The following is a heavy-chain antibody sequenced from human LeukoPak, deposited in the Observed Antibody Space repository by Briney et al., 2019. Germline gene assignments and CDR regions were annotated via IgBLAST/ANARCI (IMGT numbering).Heavy chain of an antibody. CDR2: INHSGST. J-gene: IGHJ4*02. V-gene: IGHV4-34*01. CDR1: GGSFSGYY. CDR3: ASGQYDSSGYFLDY. Sequence: SETLSLTCAVYGGSFSGYYWSWIRQPPGKGLEWIGEINHSGSTNYNPSLKSRVTISVDTTKNQSSLKLSSVTAADTAVYYCASGQYDSSGYFLDYWGQGTLVTVSS. D-gene: IGHD3-22*01.